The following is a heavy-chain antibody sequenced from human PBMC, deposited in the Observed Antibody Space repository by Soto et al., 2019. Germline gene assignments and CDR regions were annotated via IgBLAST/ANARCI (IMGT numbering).Heavy chain of an antibody. D-gene: IGHD1-26*01. J-gene: IGHJ4*02. CDR1: GFTFSSYG. V-gene: IGHV3-30*18. CDR3: AKDEGVEVGEGYVDY. Sequence: QVQLVESGGGVVQPGRSLRLSCAASGFTFSSYGMHWVRQAPGKGLEWVAVISYDGSNKYYADSVKGRFTISRDNSKNTLYLQMNSLRAEDTAVYYCAKDEGVEVGEGYVDYWGQGTLVTVSS. CDR2: ISYDGSNK.